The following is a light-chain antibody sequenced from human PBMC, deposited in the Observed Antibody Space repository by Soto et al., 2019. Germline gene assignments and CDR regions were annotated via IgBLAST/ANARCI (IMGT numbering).Light chain of an antibody. CDR3: QQYNTYSKT. V-gene: IGKV1-5*01. CDR1: QSISNW. CDR2: DAS. J-gene: IGKJ1*01. Sequence: DIQMTQSPSTLSASVGDRLTITCQASQSISNWLAWYQQRPGKAPKLLIFDASSLESGVPSRFSGSGSGTGFNLTISRLQPDDFATYYCQQYNTYSKTFGQGTKVDIK.